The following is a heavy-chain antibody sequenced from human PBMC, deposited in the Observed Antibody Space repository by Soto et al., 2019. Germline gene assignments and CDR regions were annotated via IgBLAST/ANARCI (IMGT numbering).Heavy chain of an antibody. CDR1: GFTFSSYA. V-gene: IGHV3-30-3*01. CDR2: ISYDGSNK. CDR3: ARVNSGYDPAPFDY. J-gene: IGHJ4*02. Sequence: PGGSLRLSCAASGFTFSSYAMHWVRQAPGKGLEWVAVISYDGSNKYYADSVKGRFTISRDNSKNTLYLQMNSLRAEDTAVYYCARVNSGYDPAPFDYWGQGTLVTVSS. D-gene: IGHD5-12*01.